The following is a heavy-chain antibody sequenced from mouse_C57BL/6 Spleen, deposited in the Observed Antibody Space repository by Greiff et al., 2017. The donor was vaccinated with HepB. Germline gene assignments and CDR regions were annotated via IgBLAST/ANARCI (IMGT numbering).Heavy chain of an antibody. V-gene: IGHV14-4*01. CDR2: IDPENGDT. D-gene: IGHD2-1*01. J-gene: IGHJ4*01. CDR3: TTVYGNYEDYAMDY. Sequence: VHVKQSGAELVRPGASVKLSCTASGFNIKDDYMHWVKQRPEQGLEWIGWIDPENGDTEYASKFQGKATITADTSSNTAYLQLSSLTSEDTAVYYCTTVYGNYEDYAMDYWGQGTSVTVSS. CDR1: GFNIKDDY.